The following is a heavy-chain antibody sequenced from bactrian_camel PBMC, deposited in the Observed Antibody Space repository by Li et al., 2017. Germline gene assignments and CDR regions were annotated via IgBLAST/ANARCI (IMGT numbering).Heavy chain of an antibody. V-gene: IGHV3S40*01. CDR1: ENTVGRYC. CDR2: IYRGFGST. J-gene: IGHJ6*01. CDR3: AADLSAGSCLRLDGADRF. Sequence: DVQLVESGGGLVQPGGSLRLSCAASENTVGRYCMGWFRRAPGKGREAVASIYRGFGSTFLADSVKGRFTTSEDRAKNTVYLQMDSLKPDDTATYYCAADLSAGSCLRLDGADRFWGRGTQVTVS. D-gene: IGHD8*01.